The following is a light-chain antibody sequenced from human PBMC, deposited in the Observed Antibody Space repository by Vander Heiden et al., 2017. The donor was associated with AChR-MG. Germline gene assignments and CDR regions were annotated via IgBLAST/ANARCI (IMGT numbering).Light chain of an antibody. CDR1: SSDVGGYNY. J-gene: IGLJ1*01. CDR3: SSYAGSGTLYV. Sequence: QSALTQPASVSGSPGQSITISCTGTSSDVGGYNYVSWYQQPPGTAPKLIIYDVNKGPSGVSNRFSGSKSGNTASLTISGLQAEDEADYYCSSYAGSGTLYVFGPGTKVTGL. V-gene: IGLV2-14*01. CDR2: DVN.